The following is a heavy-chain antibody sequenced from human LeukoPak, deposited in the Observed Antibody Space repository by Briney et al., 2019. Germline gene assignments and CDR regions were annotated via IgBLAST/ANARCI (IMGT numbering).Heavy chain of an antibody. J-gene: IGHJ4*02. D-gene: IGHD6-19*01. CDR2: IYYSGST. Sequence: PSETLSLTCTVSGGSIRSSSYYWGWIRQPPGKGLEWIGSIYYSGSTYYNPSLKSRVTISVDTSKNQFSLKLSSVTAAVTAVYYCARAGYSSGWYYFDYWGQGTLVTVSS. V-gene: IGHV4-39*01. CDR3: ARAGYSSGWYYFDY. CDR1: GGSIRSSSYY.